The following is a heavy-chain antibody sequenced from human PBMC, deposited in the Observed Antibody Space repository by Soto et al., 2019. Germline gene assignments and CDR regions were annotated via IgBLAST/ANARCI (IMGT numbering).Heavy chain of an antibody. CDR3: ARVRRGIIIAQYYYDGMDV. CDR1: GGSFRGYY. CDR2: IDHSGST. Sequence: SPTLSLTYAVYGGSFRGYYWSWIRQPPGEGLEWSAEIDHSGSTNYNPALQSRVTISVDTSKNQFSLSLSTVTAADTAVYYCARVRRGIIIAQYYYDGMDVWGQGTTVTVS. V-gene: IGHV4-34*01. D-gene: IGHD3-10*01. J-gene: IGHJ6*02.